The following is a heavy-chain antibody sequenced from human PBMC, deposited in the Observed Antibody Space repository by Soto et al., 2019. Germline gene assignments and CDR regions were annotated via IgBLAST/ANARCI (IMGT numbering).Heavy chain of an antibody. D-gene: IGHD6-6*01. CDR1: GFTFSSYG. V-gene: IGHV3-30*18. CDR3: AKNPIEYSSSGQEVDY. CDR2: ISYDGSNK. Sequence: GGSLRLSCAASGFTFSSYGMHWVRQAPGKGLEWVAVISYDGSNKYYADSVKGRFTISRDNSKNTLYLQMNSLRAEDTAVYYCAKNPIEYSSSGQEVDYWGQGTLVTVSS. J-gene: IGHJ4*02.